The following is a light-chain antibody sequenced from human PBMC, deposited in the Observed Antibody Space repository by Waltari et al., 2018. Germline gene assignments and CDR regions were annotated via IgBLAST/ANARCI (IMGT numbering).Light chain of an antibody. Sequence: ETIMTQSPAILSVSPGETVTLSCRASKSIGNNLAWYQQTPGQAPRLLIYVASSRGTGIPARFFGAGSGTDFTLTISSLQSEDFAVYYCQQYNEWPYTFGQGTKVDLK. V-gene: IGKV3-15*01. CDR1: KSIGNN. CDR2: VAS. CDR3: QQYNEWPYT. J-gene: IGKJ2*01.